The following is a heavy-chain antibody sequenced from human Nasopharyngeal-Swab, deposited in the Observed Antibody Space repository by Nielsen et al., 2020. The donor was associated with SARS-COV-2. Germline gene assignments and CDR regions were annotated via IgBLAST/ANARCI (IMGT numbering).Heavy chain of an antibody. V-gene: IGHV4-61*06. CDR3: ARELGARNLYFDS. CDR2: IYYSGST. Sequence: IRQCPGKGLEWIGYIYYSGSTNYNPSLKSRVTISVDTSKNQFSLELAYVTAADTAVYYCARELGARNLYFDSWDQATLVTVSS. J-gene: IGHJ4*02. D-gene: IGHD3-10*01.